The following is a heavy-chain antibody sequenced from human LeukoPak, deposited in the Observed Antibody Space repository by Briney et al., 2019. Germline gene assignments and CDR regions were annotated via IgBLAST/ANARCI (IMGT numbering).Heavy chain of an antibody. CDR2: ISSSSSYI. Sequence: GGSLRLSCAASGFTVSSNYMSWVRQAPGKGLEWVSSISSSSSYIYYADSVKGRFTISRDNAKNSLYLQMNSLRAEDTAVYYCARDQNVRGVIKPHDYWGQGTLVTVSS. D-gene: IGHD3-10*01. CDR1: GFTVSSNY. J-gene: IGHJ4*02. CDR3: ARDQNVRGVIKPHDY. V-gene: IGHV3-21*01.